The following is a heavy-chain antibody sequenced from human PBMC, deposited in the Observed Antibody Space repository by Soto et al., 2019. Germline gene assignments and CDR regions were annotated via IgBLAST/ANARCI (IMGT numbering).Heavy chain of an antibody. Sequence: EVQLAESGGGMVQPGGSLRLSCVASGFTFSSYDMHWVRQAPGKGLEYVSSISSNGGTTYYGNSVKGRFTISRDNSKNKLYLQMCSLRCEVLAVYYCVSRVSGNDDYWGQGTLVTVSS. D-gene: IGHD1-1*01. CDR2: ISSNGGTT. CDR1: GFTFSSYD. J-gene: IGHJ4*02. V-gene: IGHV3-64*01. CDR3: VSRVSGNDDY.